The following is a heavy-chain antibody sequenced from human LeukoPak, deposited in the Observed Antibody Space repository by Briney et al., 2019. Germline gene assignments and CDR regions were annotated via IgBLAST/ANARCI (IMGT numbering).Heavy chain of an antibody. Sequence: ASVKVSCKASGYTFTSYYMHWVRQAPGQGLEWMGIINPTGGSTNYAQKFQGRVTMTRDTSTSTVYMELSSLRSEDTAVYYCARGSSGSYYHTRDRDYFDYWGQGTLVTVPS. D-gene: IGHD1-26*01. CDR3: ARGSSGSYYHTRDRDYFDY. CDR2: INPTGGST. J-gene: IGHJ4*02. CDR1: GYTFTSYY. V-gene: IGHV1-46*01.